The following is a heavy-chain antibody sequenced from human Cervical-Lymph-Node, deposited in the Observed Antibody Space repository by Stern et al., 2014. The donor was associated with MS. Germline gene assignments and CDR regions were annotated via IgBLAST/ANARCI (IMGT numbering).Heavy chain of an antibody. CDR1: RYTYTSYN. J-gene: IGHJ4*02. V-gene: IGHV1-46*01. Sequence: QVQLVQSGAEVKKPGASVKVSCKAFRYTYTSYNIHWVRQAPGQGLEWMGIINPSDGNTNYTQKFQGRVTMTRDTSTGTVYMELSSLRSDDTAVYYCAISNSDDYWGQGTLVTVSS. CDR2: INPSDGNT. D-gene: IGHD4-11*01. CDR3: AISNSDDY.